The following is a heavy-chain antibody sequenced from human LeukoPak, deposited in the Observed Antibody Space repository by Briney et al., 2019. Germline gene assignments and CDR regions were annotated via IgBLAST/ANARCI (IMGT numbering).Heavy chain of an antibody. D-gene: IGHD2-2*01. CDR3: ARSSSSAFDI. CDR2: IKQDGSEK. V-gene: IGHV3-7*01. J-gene: IGHJ3*02. Sequence: GGSLRLSCAASGFTFSSHWMSWVRQAPGKGLEWVANIKQDGSEKYYVDSVKGRFTISRDNAKNSLYLQMNSLRAEDTAVYYCARSSSSAFDIWGQGTMITVSS. CDR1: GFTFSSHW.